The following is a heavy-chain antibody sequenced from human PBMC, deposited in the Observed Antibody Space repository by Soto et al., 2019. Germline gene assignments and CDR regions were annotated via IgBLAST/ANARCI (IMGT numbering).Heavy chain of an antibody. J-gene: IGHJ4*02. D-gene: IGHD1-26*01. V-gene: IGHV3-33*01. Sequence: QVQLVESGGGVVQPGRSLRLSCAASGFTFSSYGMHWVRQAPGKGLEWVAVIWYDGSNKYYADSVKGRFTISRDNSKNTLYLQMNSLRAEDTAVYYCARDAPGVGAYFDYWGQVTLVTVSS. CDR2: IWYDGSNK. CDR1: GFTFSSYG. CDR3: ARDAPGVGAYFDY.